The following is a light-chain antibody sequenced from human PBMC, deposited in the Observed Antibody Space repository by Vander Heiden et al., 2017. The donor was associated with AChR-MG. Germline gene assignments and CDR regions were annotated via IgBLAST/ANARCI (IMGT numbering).Light chain of an antibody. Sequence: VLTLSPSASASLGASVKLTCTLISAHSSYAIAWHQQQPETGHRYLMKVESDGSHSKGDGIPDRFSGSSSGAERYLIISSLQSEDEADYYCQTWGTDIPYVFGTGTKVTVL. V-gene: IGLV4-69*01. J-gene: IGLJ1*01. CDR2: VESDGSH. CDR1: SAHSSYA. CDR3: QTWGTDIPYV.